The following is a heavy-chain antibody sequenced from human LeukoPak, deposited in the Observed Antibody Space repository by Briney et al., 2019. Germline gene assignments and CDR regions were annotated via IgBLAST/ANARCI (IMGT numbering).Heavy chain of an antibody. J-gene: IGHJ2*01. CDR3: ARDKGYSLWYFDL. V-gene: IGHV3-53*01. CDR2: IYSGGST. CDR1: GFTVRANY. Sequence: SGGSLRLSCAASGFTVRANYMSWVRQAPGKGLEWVSLIYSGGSTYYADSVKGRFTISRDNSKNTLFLQMNSLRAEDTAVWYCARDKGYSLWYFDLWGRGTLVTVSS. D-gene: IGHD2-15*01.